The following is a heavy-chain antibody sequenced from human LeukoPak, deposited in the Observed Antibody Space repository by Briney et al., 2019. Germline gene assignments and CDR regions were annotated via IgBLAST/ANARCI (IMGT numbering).Heavy chain of an antibody. CDR3: ASRYTSGWYWNY. J-gene: IGHJ4*02. D-gene: IGHD6-19*01. CDR1: GGSFSGYY. Sequence: SETLSLTCAVYGGSFSGYYWSWIRQPPGKGLEWIGEINHSGSTNYNPSLKSRVTISVDTSKNQFSLKLSSVTAADAAVFYCASRYTSGWYWNYWGQGTLVTVSS. V-gene: IGHV4-34*01. CDR2: INHSGST.